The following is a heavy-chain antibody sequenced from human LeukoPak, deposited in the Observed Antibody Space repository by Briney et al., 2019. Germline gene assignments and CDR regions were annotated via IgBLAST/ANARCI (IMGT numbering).Heavy chain of an antibody. CDR3: ASGVEMATDFDY. CDR2: IYYSGST. D-gene: IGHD5-24*01. V-gene: IGHV4-61*01. Sequence: SETLSLTCTVSGGSVSSGSYYWSWIRQPPGKGLEWIGYIYYSGSTNYNPSLKSRVTISVDTSKNQFSLKLSSVTAADTAVYYCASGVEMATDFDYWGQGTLVTVSS. J-gene: IGHJ4*02. CDR1: GGSVSSGSYY.